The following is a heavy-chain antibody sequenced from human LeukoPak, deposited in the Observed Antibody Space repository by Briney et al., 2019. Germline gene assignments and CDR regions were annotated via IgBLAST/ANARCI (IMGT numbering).Heavy chain of an antibody. J-gene: IGHJ3*02. CDR3: ASNLNHQPSSGYSDDAFDI. D-gene: IGHD3-22*01. CDR2: FDPEDGET. Sequence: ASVKVSCKVSGYTLTELSMHWARQAPGKGLEWMGGFDPEDGETIYAQKFQGRVTMTEDTSTDTAYMELSSLRSEDTAVYYCASNLNHQPSSGYSDDAFDIWGQGTMVTVSS. V-gene: IGHV1-24*01. CDR1: GYTLTELS.